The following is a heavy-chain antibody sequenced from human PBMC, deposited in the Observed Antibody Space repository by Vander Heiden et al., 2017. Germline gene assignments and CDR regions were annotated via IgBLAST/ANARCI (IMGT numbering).Heavy chain of an antibody. D-gene: IGHD6-19*01. CDR2: VGGSDSDK. Sequence: EVQLLESGGDWVQPGGSLRLSCAASGFTFSNYAMSWVRQAPGKGLEWVSSVGGSDSDKHHADSVKGRFTVSRDNSRDTLYLQMNSLRVEDTAVYYCAKDAVARKGIYDGLDIWGQGTMVTVSS. CDR3: AKDAVARKGIYDGLDI. CDR1: GFTFSNYA. J-gene: IGHJ3*02. V-gene: IGHV3-23*01.